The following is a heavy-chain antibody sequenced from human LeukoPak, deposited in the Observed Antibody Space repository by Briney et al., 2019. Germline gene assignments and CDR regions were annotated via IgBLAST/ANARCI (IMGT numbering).Heavy chain of an antibody. D-gene: IGHD2-15*01. CDR1: GFTFSSYA. Sequence: GGSLRLSCAASGFTFSSYAMSWVRQAPGKGLEWVSAISGSGGSTYYADSVKGRFTTSRDNSKTTLYLQMNSLRAEDTAVYYCAKPTNPRLYCSGGSCRGYYFDYWGQGTLVTVSS. CDR2: ISGSGGST. CDR3: AKPTNPRLYCSGGSCRGYYFDY. J-gene: IGHJ4*02. V-gene: IGHV3-23*01.